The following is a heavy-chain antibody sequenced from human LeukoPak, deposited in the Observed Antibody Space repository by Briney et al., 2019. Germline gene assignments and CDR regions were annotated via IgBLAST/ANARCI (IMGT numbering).Heavy chain of an antibody. CDR1: GGSISSYY. V-gene: IGHV4-59*01. D-gene: IGHD3-10*01. CDR2: IYYSGST. J-gene: IGHJ6*03. Sequence: PSETLSLTCTVSGGSISSYYWSWIRQPPGKGLEWIGYIYYSGSTNYNPSLKSRVTISVDTSKNQFSLKLSSVTAADTAVYYCARGGGYYGSGSYRGYYYYYYMDVWGKGTTVTISS. CDR3: ARGGGYYGSGSYRGYYYYYYMDV.